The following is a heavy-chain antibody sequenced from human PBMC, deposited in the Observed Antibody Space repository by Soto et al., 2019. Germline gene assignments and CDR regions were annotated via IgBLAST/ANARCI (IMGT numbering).Heavy chain of an antibody. J-gene: IGHJ4*02. Sequence: GASVKVSCKASGYTFTSYGISWVRQAPGQGLEWMGWISAYNGNTNYAQKLQGRVTMTTDTSTSTAYMELRSLRSDDTAVYYCARGSQRVVVPAAVDYWGQGTLVTVSS. CDR3: ARGSQRVVVPAAVDY. CDR2: ISAYNGNT. D-gene: IGHD2-2*01. V-gene: IGHV1-18*01. CDR1: GYTFTSYG.